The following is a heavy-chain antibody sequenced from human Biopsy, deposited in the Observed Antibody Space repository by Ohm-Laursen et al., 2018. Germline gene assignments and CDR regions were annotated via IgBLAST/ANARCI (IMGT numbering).Heavy chain of an antibody. CDR2: IYYSGNT. Sequence: TLSLTCTVSGVSINTGGYHWGWIRQSPGKGLEWIGNIYYSGNTDYSPSLKSRVTISVDTSNNHFSLKLRSVTAADTAVYYCARQVDFWSGYVDYWGQGTLVAVSS. J-gene: IGHJ4*02. CDR3: ARQVDFWSGYVDY. V-gene: IGHV4-39*01. CDR1: GVSINTGGYH. D-gene: IGHD3-3*01.